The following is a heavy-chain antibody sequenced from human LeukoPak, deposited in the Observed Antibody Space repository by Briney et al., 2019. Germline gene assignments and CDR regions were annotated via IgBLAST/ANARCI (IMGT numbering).Heavy chain of an antibody. D-gene: IGHD1-26*01. CDR1: GYTFTSYG. V-gene: IGHV1-18*01. CDR2: ISAYNGNT. Sequence: SVKVSCKASGYTFTSYGISWVRQAPGQGLEWMGWISAYNGNTNYAQKLQGRVTMTTDTSTSTAYMELRSLRSDDTAVYYCARVPSGTYYEGAFDIWGQGTMVTVSS. CDR3: ARVPSGTYYEGAFDI. J-gene: IGHJ3*02.